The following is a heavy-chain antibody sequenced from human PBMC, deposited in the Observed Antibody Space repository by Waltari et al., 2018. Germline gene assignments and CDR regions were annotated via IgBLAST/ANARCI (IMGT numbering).Heavy chain of an antibody. CDR2: INHSGST. V-gene: IGHV4-34*01. Sequence: QVQLQQWGAGLLKPSETLSLTCAVYGGSFSGYYWSWIRQPPGKGLEWIGEINHSGSTNSNPSLKSRVTISVDTSKNQFSLKLSSVTAADTAVYYCAKSIVGAIKRSAFDIWGQGTMVTVSS. CDR3: AKSIVGAIKRSAFDI. D-gene: IGHD1-26*01. CDR1: GGSFSGYY. J-gene: IGHJ3*02.